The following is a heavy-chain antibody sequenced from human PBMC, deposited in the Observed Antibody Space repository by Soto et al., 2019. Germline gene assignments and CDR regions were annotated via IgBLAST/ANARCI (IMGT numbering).Heavy chain of an antibody. V-gene: IGHV3-23*01. Sequence: EFQVLQSGGGLVQPGGSLTLSCAASGFPFSSTDMTWVRQAPGKGLEWVSTIDGSGGTTYYADSVKGRFTISRDNSINTVFLQMNSLRADDTALYFCAKNSGWFNNWGQGALVTVSS. CDR3: AKNSGWFNN. D-gene: IGHD6-19*01. J-gene: IGHJ4*02. CDR1: GFPFSSTD. CDR2: IDGSGGTT.